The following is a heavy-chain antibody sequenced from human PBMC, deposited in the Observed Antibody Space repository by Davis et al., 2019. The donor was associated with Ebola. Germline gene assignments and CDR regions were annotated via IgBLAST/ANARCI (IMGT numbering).Heavy chain of an antibody. J-gene: IGHJ6*03. CDR3: ARDGFPRYYYYYMDV. CDR2: FDPEDGET. CDR1: GYTLTDLS. D-gene: IGHD3-10*01. Sequence: ASVKVSCKVSGYTLTDLSIHWVRQAPAKGLEWMGGFDPEDGETIYAQKFQGRVTMTRDTSINTAYMELSRLRSDDTAVYYCARDGFPRYYYYYMDVWGKGTTVTVSS. V-gene: IGHV1-24*01.